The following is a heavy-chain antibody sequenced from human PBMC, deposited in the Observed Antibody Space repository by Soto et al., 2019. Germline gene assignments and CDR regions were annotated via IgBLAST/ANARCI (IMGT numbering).Heavy chain of an antibody. D-gene: IGHD6-19*01. J-gene: IGHJ4*02. CDR1: GFTFSSYA. CDR3: QVAGTDY. V-gene: IGHV3-30-3*01. Sequence: QVQLMESGGGVVQPGRSLRLSCAASGFTFSSYAMHWVRQAPGKGLEWVAVISYDGSNKYYADSVKGRFTISRDNSKKTLYLQMNSLRAEDTAVYYSQVAGTDYWGQGSLVTVSS. CDR2: ISYDGSNK.